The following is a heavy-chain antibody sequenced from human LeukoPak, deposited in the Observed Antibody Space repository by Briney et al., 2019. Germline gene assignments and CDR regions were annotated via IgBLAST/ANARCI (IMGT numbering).Heavy chain of an antibody. CDR3: ARRAGVTDC. CDR2: IKQDGSEK. D-gene: IGHD2-21*02. V-gene: IGHV3-7*01. J-gene: IGHJ4*02. CDR1: GFSFSTYW. Sequence: GGSLRLSCTASGFSFSTYWMSWVRQTPGKGLEWVANIKQDGSEKYYVDSVEGRFTISRDNDKNTLYLQMNGLRAEDTAVYYCARRAGVTDCWGQGTLVTVSS.